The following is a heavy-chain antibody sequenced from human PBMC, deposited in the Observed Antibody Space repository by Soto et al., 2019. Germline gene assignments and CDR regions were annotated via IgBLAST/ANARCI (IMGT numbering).Heavy chain of an antibody. Sequence: ASVKVSCKASGGTFSSYTISWVRQAPGQGLEWMGRIIPILGIANYAQKFQGRVTITADKSTSTAYMELSSLRSEDTAVYYCARGLYCSSTSCLNWFDPWGQGTLVTVSS. V-gene: IGHV1-69*02. J-gene: IGHJ5*02. CDR1: GGTFSSYT. CDR2: IIPILGIA. CDR3: ARGLYCSSTSCLNWFDP. D-gene: IGHD2-2*01.